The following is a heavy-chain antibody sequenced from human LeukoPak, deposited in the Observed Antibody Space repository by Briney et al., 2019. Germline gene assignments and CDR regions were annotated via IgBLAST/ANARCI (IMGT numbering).Heavy chain of an antibody. J-gene: IGHJ6*03. D-gene: IGHD3-22*01. CDR3: ATYFYDIGGDLHYMDV. CDR1: GFRFSDYR. Sequence: GGALRLLCAASGFRFSDYRVKWVRQAPGQGLEGILFISSAGETTKYADSVGARFHIPRQNHQHFLYPEVTRLRGGDTGVLFCATYFYDIGGDLHYMDVWGKGTTVTVSS. CDR2: ISSAGETT. V-gene: IGHV3-48*03.